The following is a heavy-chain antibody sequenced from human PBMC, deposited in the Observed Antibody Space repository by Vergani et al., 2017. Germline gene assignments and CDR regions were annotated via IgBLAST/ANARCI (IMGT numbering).Heavy chain of an antibody. CDR3: ARVVDIVGVDYYYGMDV. J-gene: IGHJ6*02. Sequence: QVQLVQSGAEVKKPGASVKVSCKASGYTFTSYDINWVRQATGQGLEWMGWMNPNSGNTGYEQKFQGRVTMTRNTSISTAYMELSSLRSEDTAVYYCARVVDIVGVDYYYGMDVWGQGTTVTVSS. CDR2: MNPNSGNT. V-gene: IGHV1-8*01. CDR1: GYTFTSYD. D-gene: IGHD2-15*01.